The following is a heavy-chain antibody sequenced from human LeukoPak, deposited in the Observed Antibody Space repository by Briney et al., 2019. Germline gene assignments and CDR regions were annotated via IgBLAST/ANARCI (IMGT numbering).Heavy chain of an antibody. CDR3: AREEVNSSSYYFDY. D-gene: IGHD6-6*01. Sequence: SETLSLTCAVYGGSFSGYYWSWIRQPPGKGLEWIGEINHSGSTNYNPSLKSRVTISVDTSKNQFSLKLSSVTAADTAAYYCAREEVNSSSYYFDYWGQGTLVTVSS. CDR1: GGSFSGYY. CDR2: INHSGST. J-gene: IGHJ4*02. V-gene: IGHV4-34*01.